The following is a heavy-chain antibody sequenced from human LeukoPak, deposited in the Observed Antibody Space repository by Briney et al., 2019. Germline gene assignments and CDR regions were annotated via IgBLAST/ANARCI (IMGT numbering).Heavy chain of an antibody. Sequence: SETLSLTCTVSGGSISSYYWSWIRQPPGKGLEWIGYIYYSGSTNYNPSLKSRVTISVDTSKNQFSLKLSSVTAADTAVYYCARGSFNLRPHYYFDYWGQGTLVTVSS. CDR2: IYYSGST. V-gene: IGHV4-59*01. J-gene: IGHJ4*02. CDR1: GGSISSYY. CDR3: ARGSFNLRPHYYFDY. D-gene: IGHD3-10*01.